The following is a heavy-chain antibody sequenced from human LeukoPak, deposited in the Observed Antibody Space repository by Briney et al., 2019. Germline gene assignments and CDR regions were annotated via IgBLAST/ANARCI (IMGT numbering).Heavy chain of an antibody. CDR2: IKHDGSEK. J-gene: IGHJ4*02. D-gene: IGHD3-3*01. CDR3: ATDRGWRTSGYYLYYFEY. Sequence: GGSLRLSSAASGFIFTNYFMSWVRQAPGKGLEWVASIKHDGSEKYYVDSVRGRFTISRDNTMNSLYLQMSSLRAEDTAVYYCATDRGWRTSGYYLYYFEYWGQGTLVTYSS. V-gene: IGHV3-7*01. CDR1: GFIFTNYF.